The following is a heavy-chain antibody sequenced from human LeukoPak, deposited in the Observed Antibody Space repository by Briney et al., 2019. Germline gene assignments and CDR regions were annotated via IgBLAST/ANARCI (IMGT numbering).Heavy chain of an antibody. Sequence: SETLSLTCTVSGGSITNGNYYWTWIRQPAGKGLEWIGRIYTGGSTNYNPSLKSRVTISVDTSKNQFSLKLSSVTAADTAVFYCARASKDFVVVPAAKPYTSTWYYMDVWGKGTTVTVSS. CDR1: GGSITNGNYY. J-gene: IGHJ6*03. CDR3: ARASKDFVVVPAAKPYTSTWYYMDV. CDR2: IYTGGST. V-gene: IGHV4-61*02. D-gene: IGHD2-2*01.